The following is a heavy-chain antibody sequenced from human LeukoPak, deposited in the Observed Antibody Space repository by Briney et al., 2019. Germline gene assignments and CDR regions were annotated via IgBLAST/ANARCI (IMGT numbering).Heavy chain of an antibody. Sequence: GESLKISCKASGYSFTSYWIGWVRPLPGTGLEWMGIIYPIDSDTRYSPSFQGQVTISADKSISTAYLQWNSLKASDTAMHYCARPRAGGLGTNFDYWGQGTLVTVSS. CDR3: ARPRAGGLGTNFDY. V-gene: IGHV5-51*01. CDR1: GYSFTSYW. J-gene: IGHJ4*02. D-gene: IGHD6-19*01. CDR2: IYPIDSDT.